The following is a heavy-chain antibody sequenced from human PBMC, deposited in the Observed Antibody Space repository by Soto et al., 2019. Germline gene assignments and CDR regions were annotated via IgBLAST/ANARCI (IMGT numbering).Heavy chain of an antibody. Sequence: PSETLSLTCAVYGGSLSGYYWSWIRQPPGKGLEWIGYIYYSGSTNYNPSLKSRVTISVDTSKNQFSLKLSSVTAADTAVYYCARHPYYYGSGSYSVNDAFDIWGQGTMVTVSS. CDR3: ARHPYYYGSGSYSVNDAFDI. D-gene: IGHD3-10*01. CDR1: GGSLSGYY. V-gene: IGHV4-59*08. CDR2: IYYSGST. J-gene: IGHJ3*02.